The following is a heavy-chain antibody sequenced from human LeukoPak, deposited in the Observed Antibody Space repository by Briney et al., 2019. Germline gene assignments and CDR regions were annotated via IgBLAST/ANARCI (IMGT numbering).Heavy chain of an antibody. CDR3: SRADKYYYDSSGFPTYYYYMGV. CDR1: GFTFGDYA. CDR2: IRSKAYGGTT. V-gene: IGHV3-49*04. Sequence: GGSLRLSCTASGFTFGDYAMSWVRQAPGKGLEWVGFIRSKAYGGTTEYAASLKGRFSISRDDSKSIAYLQMNSLKTEDTAVYYCSRADKYYYDSSGFPTYYYYMGVWGKGTTVTVSS. D-gene: IGHD3-22*01. J-gene: IGHJ6*03.